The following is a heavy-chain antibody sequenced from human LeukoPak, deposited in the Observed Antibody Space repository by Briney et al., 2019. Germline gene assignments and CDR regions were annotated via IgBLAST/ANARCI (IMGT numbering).Heavy chain of an antibody. J-gene: IGHJ4*02. CDR2: ISSNGGST. Sequence: GGSLRLSCAASGFTFSSYAMRWVRQAPGKGLEYVSAISSNGGSTYYANSVKGRFTISRDNSKNTLYLQMGSLRAEDMAVYYCARVRPYGSGSYYLDYWGQGTLVTVSS. CDR1: GFTFSSYA. D-gene: IGHD3-10*01. CDR3: ARVRPYGSGSYYLDY. V-gene: IGHV3-64*01.